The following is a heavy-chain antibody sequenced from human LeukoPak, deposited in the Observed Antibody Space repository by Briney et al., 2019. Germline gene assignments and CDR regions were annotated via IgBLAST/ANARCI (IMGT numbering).Heavy chain of an antibody. V-gene: IGHV4-39*01. CDR1: GGSISSSRYY. D-gene: IGHD3-3*01. CDR2: INYSGKT. Sequence: PSETLSLTCIVSGGSISSSRYYWGWIRQPPGKGLEWIGSINYSGKTYYSPSLKSRVAISVDTSKNQFSLKLSSVTAADTAVYYCARRLAYDFWSGYYTTYTFAFDIWGQGTMVTVSS. J-gene: IGHJ3*02. CDR3: ARRLAYDFWSGYYTTYTFAFDI.